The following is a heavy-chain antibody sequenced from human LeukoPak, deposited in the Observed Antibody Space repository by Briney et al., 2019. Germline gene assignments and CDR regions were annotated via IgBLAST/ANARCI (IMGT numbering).Heavy chain of an antibody. CDR1: GFIFTNYY. Sequence: ASVKVSCKASGFIFTNYYMHWVRQAPGQVPEWMGFIDPRGGTRSYAQNFQGRVTMTWDTSASTVYMELSSLRSEDTAVYYCARESPLVCYFDCWGQGTLVTVSS. CDR3: ARESPLVCYFDC. CDR2: IDPRGGTR. J-gene: IGHJ5*01. D-gene: IGHD3-10*01. V-gene: IGHV1-46*01.